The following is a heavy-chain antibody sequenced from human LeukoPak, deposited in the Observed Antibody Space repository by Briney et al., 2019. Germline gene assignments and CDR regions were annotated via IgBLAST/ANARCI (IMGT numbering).Heavy chain of an antibody. CDR3: ARGIVATIGYYFDY. D-gene: IGHD5-12*01. J-gene: IGHJ4*02. Sequence: SVKVSCKASGGTFSSYAISWVRQAPGQGLEWMGRIIPILGIANYAQKFQGRVTITADKSTSTAYMELSGLRSEDTAVYYCARGIVATIGYYFDYWGQGTLVTVSS. CDR2: IIPILGIA. V-gene: IGHV1-69*04. CDR1: GGTFSSYA.